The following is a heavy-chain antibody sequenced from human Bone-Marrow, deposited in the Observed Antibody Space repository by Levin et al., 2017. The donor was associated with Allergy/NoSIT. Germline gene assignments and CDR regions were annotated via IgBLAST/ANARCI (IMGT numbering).Heavy chain of an antibody. CDR3: ERDRTIAAGGGGYYYYGMDV. V-gene: IGHV4-59*01. J-gene: IGHJ6*02. Sequence: SETLSLTCTVSGGSISRYFWSWIRQPPGKGLEWIGYIYYSGTTNYNPSLKSRVTMSVDTSKNQISLKLSSVTAADAAVYYCERDRTIAAGGGGYYYYGMDVWGQGTTVTVSS. CDR1: GGSISRYF. CDR2: IYYSGTT. D-gene: IGHD3-3*01.